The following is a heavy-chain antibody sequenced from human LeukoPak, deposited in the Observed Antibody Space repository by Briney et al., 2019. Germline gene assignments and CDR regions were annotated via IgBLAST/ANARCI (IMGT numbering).Heavy chain of an antibody. CDR3: ARSDDLPGDFDC. CDR1: GYTFSGYY. V-gene: IGHV1-2*02. CDR2: INPNSGGT. Sequence: ASVKVSCKASGYTFSGYYLHWVRPAPGRGLEWLGWINPNSGGTTYAQKFRGRVTMTRDTSINTAYMELSGLISNDTAVYYCARSDDLPGDFDCWGQGTLVTVSS. J-gene: IGHJ4*02. D-gene: IGHD1-1*01.